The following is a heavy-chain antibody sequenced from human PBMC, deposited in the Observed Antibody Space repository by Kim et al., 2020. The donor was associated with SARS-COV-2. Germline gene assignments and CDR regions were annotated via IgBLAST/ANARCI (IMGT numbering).Heavy chain of an antibody. CDR2: ISATGTSP. J-gene: IGHJ6*03. CDR3: AKSFDLRPYFYMDV. CDR1: GFIFESHA. V-gene: IGHV3-23*01. Sequence: GGSLRLSCSASGFIFESHAMAWVRQVSGGGLEWVSGISATGTSPYYADSVRGRFTISRDNSKSTLYLQMDSLRAGDTAVYYCAKSFDLRPYFYMDVWGKGTKVTVTS.